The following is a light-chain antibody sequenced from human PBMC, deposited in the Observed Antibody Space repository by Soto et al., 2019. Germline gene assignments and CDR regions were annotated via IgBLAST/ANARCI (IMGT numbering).Light chain of an antibody. CDR1: SSDVGGYNH. CDR3: CSYAGSYTFV. J-gene: IGLJ2*01. Sequence: QSALTQPRSVSGSPGQSVTISCTGTSSDVGGYNHVSWYQHHPGKAPKLMIYDVNKRPSGVPDRFSGSKSSNTASLTTSGLQAEDEADYYCCSYAGSYTFVFGGGTKLTVL. V-gene: IGLV2-11*01. CDR2: DVN.